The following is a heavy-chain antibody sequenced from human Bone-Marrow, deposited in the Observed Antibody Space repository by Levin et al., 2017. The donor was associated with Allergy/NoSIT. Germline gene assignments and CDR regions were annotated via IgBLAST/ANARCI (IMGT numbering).Heavy chain of an antibody. Sequence: PGGSLRLSCSASGFTFSSYAMHWVRQAPGKGLEYVSAISSNGGSTYYADSVKGRFTISRDSSKNTLYLQMSSLRAEDTAVYYCVKDRYYDFWSGYYGDAFDIWGQGTMVTVSS. CDR2: ISSNGGST. CDR1: GFTFSSYA. V-gene: IGHV3-64D*06. D-gene: IGHD3-3*01. J-gene: IGHJ3*02. CDR3: VKDRYYDFWSGYYGDAFDI.